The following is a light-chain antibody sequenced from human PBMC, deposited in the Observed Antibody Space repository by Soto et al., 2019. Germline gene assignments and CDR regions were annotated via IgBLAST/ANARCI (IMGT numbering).Light chain of an antibody. V-gene: IGKV3-20*01. Sequence: ETVLTQSPGTLSLSPGETAIVSCRASQSLANSRLAWYRQKPGQAPRLLIYDVSRRATGIPDRFSGSGSGTDFTLTISRLEPEDFAVYYCQQYTDWPLTFGQGTKVDI. CDR2: DVS. CDR1: QSLANSR. J-gene: IGKJ1*01. CDR3: QQYTDWPLT.